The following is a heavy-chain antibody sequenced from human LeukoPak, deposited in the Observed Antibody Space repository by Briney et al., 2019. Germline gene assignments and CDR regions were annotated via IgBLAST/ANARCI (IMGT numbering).Heavy chain of an antibody. CDR3: ARAGWLPHENAFDI. V-gene: IGHV1-46*01. J-gene: IGHJ3*02. CDR1: GYTFTSYY. D-gene: IGHD5-12*01. CDR2: INPSGGST. Sequence: ASVKVSCTASGYTFTSYYTHWVRQAPGQGLEWMGIINPSGGSTSYAQKFQGRVTMTTDTSTSTAYMELRSLRSDDTAVYYCARAGWLPHENAFDIWGQGTMVTVSS.